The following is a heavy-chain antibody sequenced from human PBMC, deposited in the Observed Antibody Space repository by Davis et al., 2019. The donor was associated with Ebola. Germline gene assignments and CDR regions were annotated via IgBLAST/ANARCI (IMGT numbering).Heavy chain of an antibody. CDR1: AGTFSSDG. D-gene: IGHD2-15*01. CDR3: AREKGGYCSDGSCYRNWFDP. Sequence: SVKVSCKASAGTFSSDGISWVRQAPGQGLEWLGGIIPMYGTSNYAQEFQDRLTITADESTSTVYMELSSLTSEDTAVYYCAREKGGYCSDGSCYRNWFDPWGQGSLVIVSS. V-gene: IGHV1-69*13. CDR2: IIPMYGTS. J-gene: IGHJ5*02.